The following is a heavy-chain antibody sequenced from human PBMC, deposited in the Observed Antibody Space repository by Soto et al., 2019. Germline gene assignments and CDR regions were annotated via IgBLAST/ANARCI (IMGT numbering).Heavy chain of an antibody. J-gene: IGHJ6*02. V-gene: IGHV4-59*01. CDR1: GGSISSYY. CDR2: IYYSGST. CDR3: ARDGMYYDFWSGYYTTGMDV. D-gene: IGHD3-3*01. Sequence: ASETLSLTCTVSGGSISSYYWSWIRQPPGKGLEWIGYIYYSGSTNYNTSLKNRVTISVDTSKNQFSLKLSSVTAADTAVYYCARDGMYYDFWSGYYTTGMDVWGQGTTVTVSS.